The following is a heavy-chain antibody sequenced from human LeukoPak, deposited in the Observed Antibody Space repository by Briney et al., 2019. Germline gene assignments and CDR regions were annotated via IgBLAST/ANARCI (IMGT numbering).Heavy chain of an antibody. CDR3: ARALGFLEWFSPSVAFDI. Sequence: GGSLRLSCAASGFTFSSYGMHWVRQAPGKGLEWVAFIRYDGSNKYSADSVKGRFTISRDNAKNSLYLQMNSLRAEDTAVYYCARALGFLEWFSPSVAFDIWGQGTMVTVSS. CDR1: GFTFSSYG. CDR2: IRYDGSNK. J-gene: IGHJ3*02. V-gene: IGHV3-30*02. D-gene: IGHD3-3*01.